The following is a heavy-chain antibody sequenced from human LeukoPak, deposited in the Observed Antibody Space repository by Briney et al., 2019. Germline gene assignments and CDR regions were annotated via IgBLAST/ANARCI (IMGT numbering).Heavy chain of an antibody. D-gene: IGHD1-26*01. J-gene: IGHJ1*01. CDR2: IYYSGST. CDR1: GGSISSYY. V-gene: IGHV4-59*01. CDR3: ARDGTVGTFQH. Sequence: KPSETLSLTCTVSGGSISSYYWSWIRQPPGKGLEWIGYIYYSGSTNYNPSLKSRVTISVDTSKNQFSLKLSSVTAADTAVYYCARDGTVGTFQHWGQGTLVTVSS.